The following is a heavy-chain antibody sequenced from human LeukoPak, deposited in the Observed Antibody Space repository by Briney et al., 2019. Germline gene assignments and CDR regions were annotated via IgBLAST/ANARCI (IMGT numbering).Heavy chain of an antibody. CDR2: IRYDGSDK. V-gene: IGHV3-30*02. Sequence: GGSRRLSCAASGFTFSNYGMHWVRQAPGKGLQWVAFIRYDGSDKYYADSVRGRFTISRDNSKNTMYMQMNSLRAEDTAVYYCAKGGLTVLDYWGQGTLVTVSS. CDR1: GFTFSNYG. J-gene: IGHJ4*02. CDR3: AKGGLTVLDY. D-gene: IGHD2-8*02.